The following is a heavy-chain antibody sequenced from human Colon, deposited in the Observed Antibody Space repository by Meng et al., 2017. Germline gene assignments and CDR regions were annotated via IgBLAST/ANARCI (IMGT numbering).Heavy chain of an antibody. CDR2: ISYDGSNK. CDR1: GFTISSYT. V-gene: IGHV3-30*01. J-gene: IGHJ4*02. D-gene: IGHD6-19*01. CDR3: ATKAVAGIDDFDY. Sequence: QVELVEVGGGLVQPGRSLRLSCAASGFTISSYTMHWVRQAPGKGLEWVAVISYDGSNKYYADSVKGRFTISRDNSKNTLYLQMNSLRDEDTAVYYCATKAVAGIDDFDYWGQGTLVTVSS.